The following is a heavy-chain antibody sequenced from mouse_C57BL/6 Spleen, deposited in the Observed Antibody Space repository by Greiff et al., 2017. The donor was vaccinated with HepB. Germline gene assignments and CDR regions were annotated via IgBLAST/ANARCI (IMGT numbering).Heavy chain of an antibody. CDR3: TLQLRLTD. D-gene: IGHD3-2*02. CDR1: GFNIKDYY. J-gene: IGHJ2*01. V-gene: IGHV14-1*01. CDR2: IDPEDGDT. Sequence: VQLQQSGAELVRPGASVKLSCTASGFNIKDYYMHWVKQRPEQGLEWIGRIDPEDGDTEYAPKFQGKATMTADTSSHTAYLPLSSLTSEDTAVYYCTLQLRLTDWGQGTTLTVSS.